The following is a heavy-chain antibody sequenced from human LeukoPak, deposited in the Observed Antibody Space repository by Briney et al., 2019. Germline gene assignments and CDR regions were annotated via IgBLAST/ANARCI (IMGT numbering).Heavy chain of an antibody. CDR2: ISSTSSYL. V-gene: IGHV3-21*01. CDR3: ARDGGRMDV. CDR1: GFTFSTYS. J-gene: IGHJ6*04. Sequence: GGSLRLSCAASGFTFSTYSMNWVCQARGKGLEWVASISSTSSYLYYTDSMKGRFTISRDNARNSLDLQMNSLRAEDTAMYYCARDGGRMDVWGKGTTVTVSS.